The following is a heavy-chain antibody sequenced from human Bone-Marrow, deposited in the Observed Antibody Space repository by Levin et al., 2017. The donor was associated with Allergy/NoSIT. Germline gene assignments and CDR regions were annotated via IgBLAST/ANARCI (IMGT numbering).Heavy chain of an antibody. D-gene: IGHD3-3*01. CDR2: INHSGST. CDR1: GGSFSGYY. J-gene: IGHJ2*01. V-gene: IGHV4-34*01. Sequence: SETLSLTCAVYGGSFSGYYWSWIRQPPGKGLEWIGEINHSGSTNYNPSLKSRVTISVDTSKNQFSLKLSSVTAADTAVYYCARGAPHYDFWSGPLAWYFDRWGRGTLVTVSS. CDR3: ARGAPHYDFWSGPLAWYFDR.